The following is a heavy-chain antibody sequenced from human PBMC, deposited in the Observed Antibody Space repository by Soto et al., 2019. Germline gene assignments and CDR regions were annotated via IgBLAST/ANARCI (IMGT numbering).Heavy chain of an antibody. Sequence: SETLSLTCTVSGGSISSYYWSWIRRPPGERLELIGYISYTGSTDCNPSLKSRISMSVDTSKNQFSLKLSSVTAADTAVYYCLRSHGGYWGQGIQVTVSS. CDR3: LRSHGGY. J-gene: IGHJ4*02. CDR1: GGSISSYY. V-gene: IGHV4-59*03. CDR2: ISYTGST.